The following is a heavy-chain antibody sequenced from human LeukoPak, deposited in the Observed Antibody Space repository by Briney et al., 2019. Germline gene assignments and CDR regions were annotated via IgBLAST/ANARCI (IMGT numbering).Heavy chain of an antibody. Sequence: ASVKVSCKASGYTFTSYDINWVRQATGQGLEWMGWMNPNSGNTGYAQKFQGRVTMTRNTSISTAYMELGSLRSEDTAVYYCARARARIAAAGTNWFDPWGQGTLVTVSS. J-gene: IGHJ5*02. D-gene: IGHD6-13*01. CDR2: MNPNSGNT. CDR1: GYTFTSYD. V-gene: IGHV1-8*01. CDR3: ARARARIAAAGTNWFDP.